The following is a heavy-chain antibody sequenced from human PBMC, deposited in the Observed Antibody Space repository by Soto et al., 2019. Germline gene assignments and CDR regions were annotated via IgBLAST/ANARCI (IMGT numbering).Heavy chain of an antibody. CDR3: ARKYTYYWHAVNDY. CDR1: GGSISGSSYY. V-gene: IGHV4-39*01. Sequence: SETLSLGCPVSGGSISGSSYYCGWIRQPPGRGLEWIGRIYYGGTTYYTPSFNSRLTMYVDPANNQFSMSLSSMTAADTAVYYCARKYTYYWHAVNDYWGQGALVTVSS. D-gene: IGHD1-20*01. CDR2: IYYGGTT. J-gene: IGHJ4*02.